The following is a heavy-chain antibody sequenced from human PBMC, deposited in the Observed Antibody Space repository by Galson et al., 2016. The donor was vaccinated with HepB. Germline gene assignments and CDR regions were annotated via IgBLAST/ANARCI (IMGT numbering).Heavy chain of an antibody. CDR3: ARRGDSSEYYYYAMDV. Sequence: QSGAEVKKPGESLKISCKGSGYTFNTYWIGWVRQMPGKGLEWMGIIHPGNSETRYSLSFEGQVTISADKSNSTAYLQWSSLKATDGAIYYCARRGDSSEYYYYAMDVWGQGTTVTVSS. V-gene: IGHV5-51*01. CDR1: GYTFNTYW. CDR2: IHPGNSET. D-gene: IGHD3-16*01. J-gene: IGHJ6*02.